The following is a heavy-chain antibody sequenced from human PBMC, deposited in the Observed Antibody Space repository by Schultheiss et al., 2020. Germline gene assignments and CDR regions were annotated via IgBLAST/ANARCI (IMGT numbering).Heavy chain of an antibody. V-gene: IGHV3-30*03. D-gene: IGHD6-19*01. CDR2: ISYDGSNK. CDR3: ASGVAGTYFDY. Sequence: GGSLRLSCAASGFTFSSYGMHWVRQAPGKGLEWVAVISYDGSNKYYADSVKGRFTISRDNSKNTLYLQMNSLRAEDTAVYYCASGVAGTYFDYWGQGTLGTVSS. CDR1: GFTFSSYG. J-gene: IGHJ4*02.